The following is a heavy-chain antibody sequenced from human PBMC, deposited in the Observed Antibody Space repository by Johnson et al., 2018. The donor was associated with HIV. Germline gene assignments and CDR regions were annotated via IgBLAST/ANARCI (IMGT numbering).Heavy chain of an antibody. J-gene: IGHJ3*02. CDR2: ISYDGRNK. CDR1: GFIFSSYG. CDR3: ARFDSGWQWQGLDI. D-gene: IGHD6-19*01. Sequence: QVQLVESGGGVVQPGRSLRLSCAASGFIFSSYGMHWVRQAPGKGLEWVAVISYDGRNKYYADSVKGRFTISRDNAKNSLYLQMNSLRAEDTAVYYCARFDSGWQWQGLDIWGQGTMVTVSS. V-gene: IGHV3-30*19.